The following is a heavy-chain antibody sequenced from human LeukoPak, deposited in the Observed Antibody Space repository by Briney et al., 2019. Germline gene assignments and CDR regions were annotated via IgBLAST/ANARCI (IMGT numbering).Heavy chain of an antibody. CDR2: IYSGDSGGST. V-gene: IGHV3-53*01. Sequence: PGGSLRLSCVDSGFTVRSNFMSWVRQAPGKGLEWVSVIYSGDSGGSTYYADSVKGRFTISRDNSKNTLYLQMNSLRAEDTAVYYCARDWSHRCFDYWGQGTLVTVSS. CDR3: ARDWSHRCFDY. CDR1: GFTVRSNF. J-gene: IGHJ4*02. D-gene: IGHD3-3*01.